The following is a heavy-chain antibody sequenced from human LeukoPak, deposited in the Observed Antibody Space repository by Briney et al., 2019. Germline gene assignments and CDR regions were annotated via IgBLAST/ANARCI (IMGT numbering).Heavy chain of an antibody. Sequence: GGSLRLSCAASGFTFSDYYMSWIRRAPGKGLEWVSYISSSGSTIYYADSVKGRFTISRDNAKNSLYLQMNSLRAEDTAVYYCASLDTAMGAFDYWGQGTLVTVSS. CDR1: GFTFSDYY. D-gene: IGHD5-18*01. CDR2: ISSSGSTI. V-gene: IGHV3-11*04. J-gene: IGHJ4*02. CDR3: ASLDTAMGAFDY.